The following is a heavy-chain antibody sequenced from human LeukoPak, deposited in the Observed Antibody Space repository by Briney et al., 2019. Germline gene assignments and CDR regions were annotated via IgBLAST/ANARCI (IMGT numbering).Heavy chain of an antibody. Sequence: PGGSLRLSCAASGFTFSSYWMSWVRQAPGKGLGWVANIKQDGSEKYYVDSVKGRFTISRDNAKNSLYLQMNSLRAEDTAVYYCARAPSLSIAVAGTNFDYWGQGTLVTVSS. V-gene: IGHV3-7*01. D-gene: IGHD6-19*01. J-gene: IGHJ4*02. CDR1: GFTFSSYW. CDR2: IKQDGSEK. CDR3: ARAPSLSIAVAGTNFDY.